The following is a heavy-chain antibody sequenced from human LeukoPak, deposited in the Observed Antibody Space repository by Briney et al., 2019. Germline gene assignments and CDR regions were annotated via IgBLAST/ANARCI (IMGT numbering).Heavy chain of an antibody. J-gene: IGHJ4*02. CDR1: GFTFDDYA. CDR3: AKDSTAAAGGVFDY. Sequence: PGRSLRLSCAASGFTFDDYAMHWVRQAPGKGLEWVSGISWNSGSIGYADSVKGRFTISRDNAKNSLYLQMNSLRAEDMALYYCAKDSTAAAGGVFDYWGQETLVTVSS. CDR2: ISWNSGSI. V-gene: IGHV3-9*03. D-gene: IGHD6-13*01.